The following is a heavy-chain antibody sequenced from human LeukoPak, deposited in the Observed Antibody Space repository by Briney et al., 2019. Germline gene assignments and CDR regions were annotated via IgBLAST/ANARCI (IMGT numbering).Heavy chain of an antibody. CDR1: GFTFSSYW. CDR2: IKQDGSEK. V-gene: IGHV3-7*01. CDR3: ARDDSPYSSSWYAGSIDY. Sequence: GGSLRLSCAASGFTFSSYWMSWVRQAPGKGLEWVANIKQDGSEKYYVDSVKGRFTISRDNAKNSLYLQMNSLRAEDTAVYYCARDDSPYSSSWYAGSIDYWGQGTLVTVSS. J-gene: IGHJ4*02. D-gene: IGHD6-13*01.